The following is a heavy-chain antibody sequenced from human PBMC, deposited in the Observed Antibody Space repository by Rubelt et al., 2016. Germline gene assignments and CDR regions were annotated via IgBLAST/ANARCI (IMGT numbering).Heavy chain of an antibody. Sequence: GKGRFTISRDNSKNTLYLQMNSLRAEDTAVYYCAKHHEMVVGATRYYYYYGMDVWGQGTTVTVSS. CDR3: AKHHEMVVGATRYYYYYGMDV. D-gene: IGHD1-26*01. V-gene: IGHV3-23*01. J-gene: IGHJ6*02.